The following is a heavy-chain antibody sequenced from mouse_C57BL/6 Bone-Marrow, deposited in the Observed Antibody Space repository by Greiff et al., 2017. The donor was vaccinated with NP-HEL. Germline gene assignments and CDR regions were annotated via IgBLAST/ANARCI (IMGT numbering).Heavy chain of an antibody. CDR1: GFTFSSYA. CDR2: ISDGGSYT. Sequence: EVHLVESGGGLVKPGGSLKLSCAASGFTFSSYAMSWVRQTPEKRLEWVATISDGGSYTYYPDNVKGRFTISRDNAKNNLYLQMSHLKSEDTAMYYCARDWPVTTVNWGQGTTLTVSS. V-gene: IGHV5-4*01. CDR3: ARDWPVTTVN. D-gene: IGHD1-1*01. J-gene: IGHJ2*01.